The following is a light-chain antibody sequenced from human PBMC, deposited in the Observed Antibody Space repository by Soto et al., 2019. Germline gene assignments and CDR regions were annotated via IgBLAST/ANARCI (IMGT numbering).Light chain of an antibody. CDR2: DAS. CDR1: QSVSSK. CDR3: QQFNNWPRT. Sequence: EIAMTQSPATLSVSPGERATLSCRASQSVSSKLAWYQQKPGQAPRLLIYDASTRATGIPARFSGSGSGTEFTLTISSLQSEDFAVYYCQQFNNWPRTFGQRTKVDIK. V-gene: IGKV3-15*01. J-gene: IGKJ1*01.